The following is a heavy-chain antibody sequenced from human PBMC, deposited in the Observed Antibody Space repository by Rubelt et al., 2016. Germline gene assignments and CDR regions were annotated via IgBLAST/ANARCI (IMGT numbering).Heavy chain of an antibody. CDR1: GFTFSSYS. CDR2: INGDGSST. V-gene: IGHV3-74*01. J-gene: IGHJ4*02. D-gene: IGHD6-13*01. CDR3: ARDDSNSRVVDFDY. Sequence: GSLRLSCEASGFTFSSYSMHWVRQDPGKGLVWVSRINGDGSSTSYADSVKGRFTISRENAKYTLYLQLNSLRAEDKAVYYCARDDSNSRVVDFDYWGQGTLVTVSS.